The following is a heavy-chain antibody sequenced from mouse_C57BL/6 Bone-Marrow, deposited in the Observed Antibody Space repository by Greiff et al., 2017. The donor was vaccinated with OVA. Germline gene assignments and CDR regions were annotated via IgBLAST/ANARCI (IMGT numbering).Heavy chain of an antibody. V-gene: IGHV1-19*01. CDR1: GYTFTDYY. Sequence: EVQLQQSGPVLVKPGASVKMSCKASGYTFTDYYMNWVKQSHGKSLEWIGVINPYNGGTSYNQKFKGKATLTVDKSSSTAYMELNSLTSEDSAVYYCAREIYYYGSWYFDVWGTGTTVTVSS. J-gene: IGHJ1*03. CDR2: INPYNGGT. CDR3: AREIYYYGSWYFDV. D-gene: IGHD1-1*01.